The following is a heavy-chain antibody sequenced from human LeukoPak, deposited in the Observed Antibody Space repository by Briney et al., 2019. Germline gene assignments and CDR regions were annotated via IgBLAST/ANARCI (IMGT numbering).Heavy chain of an antibody. CDR2: INPNSGGT. V-gene: IGHV1-2*02. Sequence: ASVKVSCKASGYTFTGYYMHWVRQAPGQGLEWIGWINPNSGGTNYAQKFQGRVTMTRDTSISTAYMELSRLRSDDTAVYYCARVGTYDFWSGYYDEFDYWGQGTLVTVSS. D-gene: IGHD3-3*01. CDR3: ARVGTYDFWSGYYDEFDY. J-gene: IGHJ4*02. CDR1: GYTFTGYY.